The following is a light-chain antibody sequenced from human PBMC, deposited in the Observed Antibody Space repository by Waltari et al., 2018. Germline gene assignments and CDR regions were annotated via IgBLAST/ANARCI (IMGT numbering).Light chain of an antibody. Sequence: QSALTQPPSASGSLGPSVTISCSGTRNDVGPFNYFPWFQQLSCQPPRLIIYEVTERPSGVPERFSGSKAGNTASLTVSGLQAEDEADYYCSSFAGTDNLDIFGGGTKLTVL. CDR1: RNDVGPFNY. CDR2: EVT. V-gene: IGLV2-8*01. J-gene: IGLJ2*01. CDR3: SSFAGTDNLDI.